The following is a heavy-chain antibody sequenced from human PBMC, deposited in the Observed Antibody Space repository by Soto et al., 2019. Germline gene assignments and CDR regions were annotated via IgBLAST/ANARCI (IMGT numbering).Heavy chain of an antibody. V-gene: IGHV1-2*02. J-gene: IGHJ6*02. CDR1: AYMFTAYY. D-gene: IGHD3-3*01. CDR2: INTNSGGT. Sequence: QVQLVQSGAEVKEPGASVKVSCMASAYMFTAYYVHWVRRAPGQGPEWMGWINTNSGGTKYAQRFQGRVTMTRDTSISTAYMELSRLSSDDTAVYYCARDKPGDFGVVTSNIMDVWGQGTTVTVSS. CDR3: ARDKPGDFGVVTSNIMDV.